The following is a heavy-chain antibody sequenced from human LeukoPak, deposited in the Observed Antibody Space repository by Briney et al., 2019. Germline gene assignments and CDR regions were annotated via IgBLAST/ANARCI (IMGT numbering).Heavy chain of an antibody. CDR3: ARSVSGSYSGFEY. Sequence: GGSLRLSCAASGFTFSSYDMHWVRQATGNGLEWVSAIGTAGDTYYPGSVKGRFTISRENAKNSLYLQMNSLRAGDTAVYYCARSVSGSYSGFEYRGQGTLGTVSS. CDR1: GFTFSSYD. D-gene: IGHD1-26*01. CDR2: IGTAGDT. V-gene: IGHV3-13*01. J-gene: IGHJ4*02.